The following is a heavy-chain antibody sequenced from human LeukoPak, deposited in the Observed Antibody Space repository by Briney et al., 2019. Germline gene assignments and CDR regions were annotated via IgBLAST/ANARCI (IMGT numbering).Heavy chain of an antibody. CDR2: ISVSGGST. Sequence: PGGSLRLSCAASGFTFSSYAMSWVRQAPGKGLEWVSAISVSGGSTYYADSVKGRFTISRDNSKNTLYLQMNSLRAEDTAVYYCAKYLSDSQSVYYYYGMDVWGQGTTVTVSS. V-gene: IGHV3-23*01. CDR3: AKYLSDSQSVYYYYGMDV. CDR1: GFTFSSYA. J-gene: IGHJ6*02. D-gene: IGHD3-3*01.